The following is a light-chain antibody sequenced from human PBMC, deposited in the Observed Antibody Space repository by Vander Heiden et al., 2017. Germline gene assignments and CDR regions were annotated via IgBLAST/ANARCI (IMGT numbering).Light chain of an antibody. Sequence: QSALTQPPSVSGAPGQRVTISCTGSSSNIGAGFEVHWYQQLPGTAPKFLISSNTNRPSGVPDRFSGSKSDTSASLAITGLQPEDEAYYYCQSFDNTLRAVIFGGGTKLTVL. CDR2: SNT. J-gene: IGLJ2*01. CDR3: QSFDNTLRAVI. CDR1: SSNIGAGFE. V-gene: IGLV1-40*01.